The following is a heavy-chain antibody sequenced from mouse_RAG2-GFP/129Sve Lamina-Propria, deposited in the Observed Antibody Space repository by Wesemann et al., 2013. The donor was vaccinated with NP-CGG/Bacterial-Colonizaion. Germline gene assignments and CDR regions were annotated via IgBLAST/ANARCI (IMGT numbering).Heavy chain of an antibody. J-gene: IGHJ1*01. Sequence: GNGATSYNQKFKGKATLTVDKSSSTAYMQLSSLTSEDSAVYFCARGFYDGSYWYFDVWGAGTTVTVPS. CDR2: GNGAT. D-gene: IGHD2-1*01. CDR3: ARGFYDGSYWYFDV. V-gene: IGHV1-12*01.